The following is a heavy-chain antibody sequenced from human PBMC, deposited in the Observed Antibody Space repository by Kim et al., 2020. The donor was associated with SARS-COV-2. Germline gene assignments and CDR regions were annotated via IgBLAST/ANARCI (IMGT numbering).Heavy chain of an antibody. Sequence: GGSLRLSCAASGFTFNNYAMSWVRQAPGKGLEWVSGISATGGNTFNADSVKGRFTISRDNSKTTLYLQINSLRAEDTAVYYCAKDRVGVATTIDYWGQGTLVTVSS. V-gene: IGHV3-23*01. CDR3: AKDRVGVATTIDY. D-gene: IGHD3-3*01. J-gene: IGHJ4*02. CDR1: GFTFNNYA. CDR2: ISATGGNT.